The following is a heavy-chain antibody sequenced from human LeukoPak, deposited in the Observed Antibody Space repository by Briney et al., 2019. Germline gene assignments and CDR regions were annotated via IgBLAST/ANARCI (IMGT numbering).Heavy chain of an antibody. CDR2: VSAYNGRT. V-gene: IGHV1-18*01. J-gene: IGHJ4*02. D-gene: IGHD3-3*01. Sequence: ASVKVSCKASGYTFTSYGISWVRQAPGQGLEWMGWVSAYNGRTEYAQKFQDRVTMTTDTSTTTGYMELRSLSSDDTAVYFCGRWSPDPNDSWGQGTLVTVSS. CDR3: GRWSPDPNDS. CDR1: GYTFTSYG.